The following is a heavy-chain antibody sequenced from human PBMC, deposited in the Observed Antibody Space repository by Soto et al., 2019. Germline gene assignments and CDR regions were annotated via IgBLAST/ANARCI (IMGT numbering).Heavy chain of an antibody. V-gene: IGHV3-74*01. Sequence: GESLKISCAASGFTFSSYWMHWVRQAPGKGLVWVSRINSDGSSTSYADSVKGRFTISRDNAKNTLYLQMNSLRAEDTAVYYCARDPLRVPAAKDPSYWGQGTLVTVSS. CDR1: GFTFSSYW. CDR3: ARDPLRVPAAKDPSY. D-gene: IGHD2-2*01. J-gene: IGHJ4*02. CDR2: INSDGSST.